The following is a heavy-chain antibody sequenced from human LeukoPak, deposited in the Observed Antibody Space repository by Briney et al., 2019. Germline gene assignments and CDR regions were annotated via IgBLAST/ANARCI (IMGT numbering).Heavy chain of an antibody. Sequence: SQTLSLTCTVSGASISSGGYYWSWLRQSPGKGLEWIGYIYYSGTTNYNPSLKSRVTISVDTSKNQFSLQLRSVTAADTAVYYCAREDPQTTVPEGMDVWGQGTTVTVSS. CDR3: AREDPQTTVPEGMDV. D-gene: IGHD4-17*01. CDR2: IYYSGTT. CDR1: GASISSGGYY. J-gene: IGHJ6*02. V-gene: IGHV4-61*08.